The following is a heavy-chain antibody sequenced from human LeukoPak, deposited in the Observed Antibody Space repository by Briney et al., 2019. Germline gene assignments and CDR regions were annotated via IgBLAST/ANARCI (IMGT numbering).Heavy chain of an antibody. J-gene: IGHJ4*02. CDR2: IYHSGST. CDR3: ARYSSGWFDN. Sequence: SETLSLTCTVSGYSISSGYYWGWIRQPPGKGLEWIGSIYHSGSTYYNPSLKSRVTISVDTSKNQFSLKLSSVTAADTAVYYCARYSSGWFDNWGQGTLVTVSS. D-gene: IGHD6-19*01. CDR1: GYSISSGYY. V-gene: IGHV4-38-2*02.